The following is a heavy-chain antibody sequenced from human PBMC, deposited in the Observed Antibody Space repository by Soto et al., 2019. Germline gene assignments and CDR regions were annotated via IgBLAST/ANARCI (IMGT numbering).Heavy chain of an antibody. Sequence: EVQLLESGGGLVQPGGSLRLSCAASGFTLSNHAMSWVRQAPGKGLEWVSTLSGSGAGKYYADSVKGRFTISRDTSQNTLYLQMNSLRAEDTALYYCAKGSGSGYGTPADSWGQGTLVTVSS. V-gene: IGHV3-23*01. CDR3: AKGSGSGYGTPADS. J-gene: IGHJ4*02. CDR2: LSGSGAGK. D-gene: IGHD2-15*01. CDR1: GFTLSNHA.